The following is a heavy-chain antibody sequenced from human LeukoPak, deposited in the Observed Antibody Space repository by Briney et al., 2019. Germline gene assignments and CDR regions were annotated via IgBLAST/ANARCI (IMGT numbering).Heavy chain of an antibody. Sequence: PGGSLRLSCAASGLTFSSYGMIWVRQAPGKGLDWVSAICNNAGCAYYTDSVKGRFTISRDNSKNALYLQMNSLRAEDTAVYYCATLVESATNYWGQGTQVTVSS. V-gene: IGHV3-23*01. CDR2: ICNNAGCA. CDR3: ATLVESATNY. J-gene: IGHJ4*02. D-gene: IGHD1-26*01. CDR1: GLTFSSYG.